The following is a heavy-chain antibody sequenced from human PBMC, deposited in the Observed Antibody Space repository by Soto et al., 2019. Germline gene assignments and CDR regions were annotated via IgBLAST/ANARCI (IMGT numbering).Heavy chain of an antibody. D-gene: IGHD3-16*01. Sequence: EVQLVESGGGLVQPGGSLRLSCAASGFTFSSYWMSWVRQAPGKGLEWVANIKQDGSEKYYVDSVKGRFTISRDNANNSLYLQMNSLRAEDTAVYYCTVTVTTFGVFDYWGQGTLVTVSS. CDR3: TVTVTTFGVFDY. CDR1: GFTFSSYW. CDR2: IKQDGSEK. J-gene: IGHJ4*02. V-gene: IGHV3-7*01.